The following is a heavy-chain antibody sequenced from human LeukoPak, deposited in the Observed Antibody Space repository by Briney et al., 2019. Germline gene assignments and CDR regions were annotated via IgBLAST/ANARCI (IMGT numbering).Heavy chain of an antibody. CDR3: VRVGTPLVLTDSIVATITHYYYYGMDV. CDR2: INPNSGGT. J-gene: IGHJ6*02. D-gene: IGHD5-12*01. CDR1: GYTFTGYY. Sequence: ASVKVSCKASGYTFTGYYMHWVRQAPGQGLEWMGWINPNSGGTNYAQKFQGRVTMTRDTSISTAYMELSSLRSEDTAVYYCVRVGTPLVLTDSIVATITHYYYYGMDVWGQGTTVTVSS. V-gene: IGHV1-2*02.